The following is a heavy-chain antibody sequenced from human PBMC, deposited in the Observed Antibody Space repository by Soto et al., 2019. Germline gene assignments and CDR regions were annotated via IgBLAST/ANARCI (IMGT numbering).Heavy chain of an antibody. D-gene: IGHD1-26*01. CDR1: GFTFNTYA. CDR2: ITPDGTEQ. CDR3: AKRGILGAQGMAYFDL. Sequence: QVQLMESGGGVVQPGRSLRLSCAASGFTFNTYAMHWVRQAPGKVLEGVAGITPDGTEQYYADSMKGRFTISRDNSKNTLYLQMNSLGLEDMSIYHCAKRGILGAQGMAYFDLWGRGTLVTVSS. J-gene: IGHJ2*01. V-gene: IGHV3-30*18.